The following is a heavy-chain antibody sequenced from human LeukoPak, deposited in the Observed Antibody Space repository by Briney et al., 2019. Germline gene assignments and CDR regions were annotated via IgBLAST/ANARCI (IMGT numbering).Heavy chain of an antibody. Sequence: SETLSLTCTVSGYSISSDYYWGWIRQPPGKGLEWIGSIYHSGSTYYNPSLKSRVTISVDTSKNQFSLKLSSVTAADTAVYYCARGALGWGQGTLVTVSS. CDR1: GYSISSDYY. J-gene: IGHJ4*02. CDR2: IYHSGST. D-gene: IGHD3-16*01. V-gene: IGHV4-38-2*02. CDR3: ARGALG.